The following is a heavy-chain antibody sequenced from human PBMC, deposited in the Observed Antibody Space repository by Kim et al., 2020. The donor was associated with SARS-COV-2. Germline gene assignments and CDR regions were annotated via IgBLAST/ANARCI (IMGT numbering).Heavy chain of an antibody. D-gene: IGHD6-6*01. CDR1: GGTFSSYA. CDR2: IIPIFGTA. J-gene: IGHJ6*02. Sequence: PSVKVSCKASGGTFSSYAISWVRQAPGQGLEWMGGIIPIFGTANYAQKFQGRVTITADESTSTAYMELSSLRSEDTAVYYCARPVPPPPRRRYSSSSGFGGYYYGMDVWGQGTTVTVSS. CDR3: ARPVPPPPRRRYSSSSGFGGYYYGMDV. V-gene: IGHV1-69*13.